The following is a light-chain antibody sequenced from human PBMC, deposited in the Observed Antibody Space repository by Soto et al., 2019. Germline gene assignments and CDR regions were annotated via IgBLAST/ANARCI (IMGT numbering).Light chain of an antibody. CDR3: SSYTNRSSSTYV. J-gene: IGLJ1*01. CDR2: DVS. Sequence: QSALTQPASVSGSPGQSITISCTGTSSDVGGYNYVSWYQQHPGTAPQLMIDDVSNRPSGVTHRFSGSKYGNTASLPSTRIQHDDDDDYYCSSYTNRSSSTYVFGTGTKVTVL. V-gene: IGLV2-14*01. CDR1: SSDVGGYNY.